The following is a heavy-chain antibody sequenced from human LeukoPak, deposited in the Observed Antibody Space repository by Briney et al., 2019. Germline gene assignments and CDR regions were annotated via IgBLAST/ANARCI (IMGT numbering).Heavy chain of an antibody. CDR2: IKSKTDGGTT. J-gene: IGHJ4*02. V-gene: IGHV3-15*01. CDR3: TTDGSDGPDSSSWYSPPF. CDR1: GFTFSSSA. Sequence: PGGSLRLSCAASGFTFSSSAMSWVRQAPGKGLEWVGRIKSKTDGGTTDYAAPVKGRFTISRDDSKNTLYLQMNSLKTEDTAVYYCTTDGSDGPDSSSWYSPPFWGQGTLVTVSS. D-gene: IGHD6-13*01.